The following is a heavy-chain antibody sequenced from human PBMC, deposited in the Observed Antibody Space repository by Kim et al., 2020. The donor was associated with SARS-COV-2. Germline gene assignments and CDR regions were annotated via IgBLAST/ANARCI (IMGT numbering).Heavy chain of an antibody. CDR3: ARDRAMVPFDY. Sequence: NYAQKLQGRVTMTTDTSTSTAYMELRSLRSDDTAVYYCARDRAMVPFDYWGQGTLVTVSS. D-gene: IGHD3-10*01. V-gene: IGHV1-18*01. J-gene: IGHJ4*02.